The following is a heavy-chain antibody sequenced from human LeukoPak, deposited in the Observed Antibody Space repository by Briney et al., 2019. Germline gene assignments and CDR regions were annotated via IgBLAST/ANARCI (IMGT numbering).Heavy chain of an antibody. CDR3: ATYRGYCVGVTCYVFDH. Sequence: GGSLRLSCAASGFKFNNYHMSWIRQAPGKGLEWISYISGSGNLINYAASVRGRFTISRDNAKNSLYLEMNSLRVEDTAVYYCATYRGYCVGVTCYVFDHWGQGALVTVYS. CDR2: ISGSGNLI. D-gene: IGHD2-15*01. J-gene: IGHJ4*01. CDR1: GFKFNNYH. V-gene: IGHV3-11*01.